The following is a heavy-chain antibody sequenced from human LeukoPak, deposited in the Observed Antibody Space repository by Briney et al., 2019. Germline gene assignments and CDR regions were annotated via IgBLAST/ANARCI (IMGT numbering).Heavy chain of an antibody. CDR1: GFTFSSYA. D-gene: IGHD3-16*01. CDR3: AKDMYDYVWGSCSDY. V-gene: IGHV3-23*01. J-gene: IGHJ4*02. Sequence: GGSLRLSCAASGFTFSSYAMSWVRQAPGKGLEWVSAISGSGGSTYYADSVKSRFTISRDNSKNTLYLQMNSLRAEDTAVYYCAKDMYDYVWGSCSDYWGQGTLVTVSS. CDR2: ISGSGGST.